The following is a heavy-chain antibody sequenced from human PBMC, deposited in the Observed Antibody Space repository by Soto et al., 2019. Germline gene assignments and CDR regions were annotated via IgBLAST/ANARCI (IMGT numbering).Heavy chain of an antibody. J-gene: IGHJ5*02. CDR1: GFTFSSYA. CDR2: ISGSGGST. V-gene: IGHV3-23*01. D-gene: IGHD3-10*01. CDR3: ARDLARGWFDP. Sequence: PGGSLRLSCAASGFTFSSYAMSWVRQAPGKGLEWVSTISGSGGSTYYADSVKGRFTISRDNSKNMVYLQMNSLRAEDTAVYYCARDLARGWFDPWGQGTLVTVSS.